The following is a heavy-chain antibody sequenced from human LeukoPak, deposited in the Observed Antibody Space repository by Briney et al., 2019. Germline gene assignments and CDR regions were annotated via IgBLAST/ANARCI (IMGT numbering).Heavy chain of an antibody. J-gene: IGHJ6*03. CDR1: GGPISSSGDY. D-gene: IGHD3-22*01. Sequence: PSETLSLTCSVSGGPISSSGDYWGWIRQPPGKGLEWIVRISYTWNTYYHTYFKSTFIISVKTSNNLFSLRLSSVTAGDTAVYYCARLTHSYYVDSSAYYPSYYMDVWGKGTTVTVSS. CDR2: ISYTWNT. V-gene: IGHV4-39*02. CDR3: ARLTHSYYVDSSAYYPSYYMDV.